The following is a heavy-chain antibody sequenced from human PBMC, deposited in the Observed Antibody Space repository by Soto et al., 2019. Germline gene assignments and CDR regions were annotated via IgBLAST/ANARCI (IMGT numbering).Heavy chain of an antibody. Sequence: QVQLVQSGAEEKKPGASVKVSCKASGYTFTSYAMHWVRQAPGQRLEWMGWINAGNGNTKYSQKFQGRVTITRDTSASTAYTELSSLRSEDMAVYYCARAWVVVTAPDYWGQGTLVTVSS. D-gene: IGHD2-21*02. V-gene: IGHV1-3*05. J-gene: IGHJ4*02. CDR2: INAGNGNT. CDR3: ARAWVVVTAPDY. CDR1: GYTFTSYA.